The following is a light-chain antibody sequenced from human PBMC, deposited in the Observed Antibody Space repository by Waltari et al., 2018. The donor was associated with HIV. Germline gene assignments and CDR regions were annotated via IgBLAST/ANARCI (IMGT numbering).Light chain of an antibody. V-gene: IGLV1-47*01. CDR3: ATWDDSLSGVV. J-gene: IGLJ2*01. CDR2: RNN. CDR1: SSNIGSYY. Sequence: QSVLTQPPSASGTPGQRVAISCPGSSSNIGSYYVYWYQQLPGTTPKLLIFRNNQRPSGVPDRFSGSNSGTSASLVISGLRSEDEADYYCATWDDSLSGVVFGGGTRLTVL.